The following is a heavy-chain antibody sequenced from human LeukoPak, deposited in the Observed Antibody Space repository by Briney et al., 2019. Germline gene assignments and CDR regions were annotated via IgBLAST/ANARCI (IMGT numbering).Heavy chain of an antibody. Sequence: SETLSLTCTVSGGSISSSSYYWGWIRQPPGKGLEWIGSIYYSGSTYYNPPLKSRVTISVDTSKNQFSLKLSSVTAADTAVYYCAGDYDIVVERSHAFDIWGQGTMVTVSS. D-gene: IGHD2-15*01. J-gene: IGHJ3*02. CDR3: AGDYDIVVERSHAFDI. CDR1: GGSISSSSYY. CDR2: IYYSGST. V-gene: IGHV4-39*07.